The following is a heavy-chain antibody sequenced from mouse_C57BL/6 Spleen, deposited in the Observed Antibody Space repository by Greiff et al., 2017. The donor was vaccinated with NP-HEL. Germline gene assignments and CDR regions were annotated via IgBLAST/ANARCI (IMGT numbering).Heavy chain of an antibody. Sequence: VQLQQPGAELVKPGASVKLSCKASGYTFTSYWMQWVKQRPGQGLEWIGEIDPSDSYTNYNQKFKGKATLTVDTSSSTAYMQLSSLTSEDSAVYYCARVGDYRAWFAYWGQGTLVTVSA. CDR3: ARVGDYRAWFAY. V-gene: IGHV1-50*01. J-gene: IGHJ3*01. CDR2: IDPSDSYT. D-gene: IGHD2-4*01. CDR1: GYTFTSYW.